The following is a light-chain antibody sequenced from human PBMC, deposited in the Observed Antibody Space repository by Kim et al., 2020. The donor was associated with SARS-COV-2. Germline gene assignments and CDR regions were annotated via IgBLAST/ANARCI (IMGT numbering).Light chain of an antibody. Sequence: VSPGERATLSCRASQSVSSNLAWYQQKPGQDPRLLIYGASARATGSPVKFSGSGSGTEFTLTISSLQSEDFAVYYCQQYHNWPRTFGQGTKVEIK. J-gene: IGKJ1*01. CDR2: GAS. CDR3: QQYHNWPRT. V-gene: IGKV3-15*01. CDR1: QSVSSN.